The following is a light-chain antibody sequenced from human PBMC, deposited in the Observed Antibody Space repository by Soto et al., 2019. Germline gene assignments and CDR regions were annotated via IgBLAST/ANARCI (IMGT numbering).Light chain of an antibody. V-gene: IGLV2-23*01. CDR3: CSFAGSGSVV. Sequence: QSALTQPASVSGSPGQSITISCTGTTSDVGSYNLVSWYQHHPGKAPKLMIYEGTKRPSGVSDRFSGSKSGNTASLTISGLQAEDEADYYCCSFAGSGSVVFGGGTKVTVL. CDR2: EGT. J-gene: IGLJ2*01. CDR1: TSDVGSYNL.